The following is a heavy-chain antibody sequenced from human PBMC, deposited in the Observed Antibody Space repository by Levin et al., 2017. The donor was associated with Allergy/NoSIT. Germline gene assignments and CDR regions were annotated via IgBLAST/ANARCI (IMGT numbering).Heavy chain of an antibody. V-gene: IGHV3-15*01. CDR3: TTAYPTVVPAAPLPETDYYYGMDV. D-gene: IGHD2-2*01. CDR1: GFTFSNAW. J-gene: IGHJ6*02. Sequence: GGSLRLSCAASGFTFSNAWMSWVRQAPGKGLEWVGRIKSKTDGGTTDYAAPVKGRFTISRDDSKNTLYLQMNSLKTEDTAVYYCTTAYPTVVPAAPLPETDYYYGMDVWGQGTTVTVSS. CDR2: IKSKTDGGTT.